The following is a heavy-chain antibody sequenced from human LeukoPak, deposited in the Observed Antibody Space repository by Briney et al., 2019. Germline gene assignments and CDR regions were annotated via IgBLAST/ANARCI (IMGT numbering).Heavy chain of an antibody. V-gene: IGHV4-39*01. CDR1: GGSISSSSYY. CDR2: IYYSGST. Sequence: PSETLSLTCTVSGGSISSSSYYWGWIRQPPGKGLEWIGSIYYSGSTYYNPSLKSRVTISVDTSKNQFSLKLSSVTAADTAVYYYALTFTDTAMGFFDYWGQGTLVTVSS. CDR3: ALTFTDTAMGFFDY. D-gene: IGHD5-18*01. J-gene: IGHJ4*02.